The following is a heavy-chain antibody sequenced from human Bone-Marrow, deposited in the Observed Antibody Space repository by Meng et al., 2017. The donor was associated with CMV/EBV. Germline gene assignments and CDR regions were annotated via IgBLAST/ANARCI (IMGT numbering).Heavy chain of an antibody. V-gene: IGHV1-46*02. CDR3: ARVGNCSSTSCYKDWFDP. CDR1: TFNSYY. D-gene: IGHD2-2*02. CDR2: INPSGGST. J-gene: IGHJ5*02. Sequence: TFNSYYMHWGRQAPGQGLEWMGIINPSGGSTSYAQKFQGRVTMTRDTSTSTVYMELSSLRSEDTAVYYCARVGNCSSTSCYKDWFDPWGQGTLVTVSS.